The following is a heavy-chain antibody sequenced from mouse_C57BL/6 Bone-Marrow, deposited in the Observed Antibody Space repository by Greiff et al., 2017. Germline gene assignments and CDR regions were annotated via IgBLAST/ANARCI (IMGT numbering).Heavy chain of an antibody. CDR1: GYAFSSSW. CDR3: ARGGAWFAY. J-gene: IGHJ3*01. Sequence: QVQLQQSGPELVKPGASVKISCKASGYAFSSSWMNWVKQRPGKGLEWIGRIYPGDGDTNYNGKFKGKATLTADKSSSTAYMQLSSLTSEESAVYFCARGGAWFAYWGQGTLVTVSA. V-gene: IGHV1-82*01. CDR2: IYPGDGDT.